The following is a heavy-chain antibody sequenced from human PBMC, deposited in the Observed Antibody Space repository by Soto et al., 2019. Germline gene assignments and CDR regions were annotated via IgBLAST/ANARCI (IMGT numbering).Heavy chain of an antibody. Sequence: SVKVSCKASGGTFGSYAISWVRQAPGQGLEWMGGIIPIPGTANYAQKFQGRVTIAADESTSTAYMELSSLRSEDTAVYYCARSQGSSTSLDIYYYYYYGMDVWGQGNTVTVS. CDR2: IIPIPGTA. CDR1: GGTFGSYA. D-gene: IGHD2-2*01. CDR3: ARSQGSSTSLDIYYYYYYGMDV. V-gene: IGHV1-69*13. J-gene: IGHJ6*02.